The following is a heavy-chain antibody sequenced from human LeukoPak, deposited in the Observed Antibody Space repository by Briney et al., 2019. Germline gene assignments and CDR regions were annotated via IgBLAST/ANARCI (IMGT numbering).Heavy chain of an antibody. CDR1: GFTFSSYG. J-gene: IGHJ4*02. Sequence: PGGSLRLSCAASGFTFSSYGMHWVRQAPGKGLEWVAVIPYDGSNKYYADSVKGRFTISRDNSKNTLYLQMNSLRAEDTAVYYCAKVRWQQLVGPGDYWGQGTLVTVSS. D-gene: IGHD6-13*01. CDR3: AKVRWQQLVGPGDY. V-gene: IGHV3-30*18. CDR2: IPYDGSNK.